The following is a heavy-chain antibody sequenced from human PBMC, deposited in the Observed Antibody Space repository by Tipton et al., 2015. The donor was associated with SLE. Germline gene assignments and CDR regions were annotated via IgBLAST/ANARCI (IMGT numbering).Heavy chain of an antibody. CDR3: ATRQGSGWYQSFDY. D-gene: IGHD6-19*01. CDR2: IKEDGGEK. Sequence: SLRLSCAASGFTFDDYAMHWVRQGPGKGLEWVANIKEDGGEKSYVDSVKGRFTISRDNAKNSLYLQMDNLRPEDTDVYYCATRQGSGWYQSFDYWGQGSLVTVSS. J-gene: IGHJ4*02. V-gene: IGHV3-7*01. CDR1: GFTFDDYA.